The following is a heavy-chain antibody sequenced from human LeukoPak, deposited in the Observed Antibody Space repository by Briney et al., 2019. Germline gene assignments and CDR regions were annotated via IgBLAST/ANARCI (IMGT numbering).Heavy chain of an antibody. CDR2: MNPNSGNT. Sequence: ASVKVSCKASGHTFTSYDINWVRQATGQGLEWMGWMNPNSGNTGYAQKFQGRVTMTRDTSISTAYMELSRLRSDDTAVYYCARELVDTAMVTWTYYYGMDVWGQGTTVTVSS. D-gene: IGHD5-18*01. J-gene: IGHJ6*02. CDR3: ARELVDTAMVTWTYYYGMDV. CDR1: GHTFTSYD. V-gene: IGHV1-8*01.